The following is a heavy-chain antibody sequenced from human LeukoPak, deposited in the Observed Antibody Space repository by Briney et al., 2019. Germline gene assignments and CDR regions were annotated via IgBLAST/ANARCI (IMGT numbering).Heavy chain of an antibody. CDR1: GDSISSYY. CDR3: ARPPRYCSGGSCWDS. Sequence: SETLSLICTVSGDSISSYYWSWIRQPPGKGLEWIGNIYYSGNTNYNPSLKSRVTISVDTSKNQFSLKLTSVTAADTAIYYCARPPRYCSGGSCWDSGGQGTLVTVSS. D-gene: IGHD2-15*01. CDR2: IYYSGNT. V-gene: IGHV4-59*01. J-gene: IGHJ4*02.